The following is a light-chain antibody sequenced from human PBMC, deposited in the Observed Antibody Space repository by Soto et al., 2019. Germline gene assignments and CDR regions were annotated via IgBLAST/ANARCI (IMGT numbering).Light chain of an antibody. V-gene: IGKV3-20*01. CDR1: QSVSSSY. Sequence: PGTLSLSPGERATLSCRASQSVSSSYLAWYQQKPGQAPRLLIYDTSSRATGVPDRYSASGSGTDFTLTISRLEPEDFAVFFCQQYGTSEIIFGQGTRLEIK. CDR2: DTS. J-gene: IGKJ5*01. CDR3: QQYGTSEII.